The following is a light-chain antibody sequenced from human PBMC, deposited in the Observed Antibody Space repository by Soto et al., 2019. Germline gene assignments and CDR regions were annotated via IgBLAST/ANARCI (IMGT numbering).Light chain of an antibody. CDR2: GNS. CDR1: SSNIGAGYD. J-gene: IGLJ1*01. Sequence: QSVLTQPPSVSGAPGQRVTISCTGSSSNIGAGYDVHWYQQLPGTAPKLLLYGNSNRPSGVPDRFSGSKSGTSASLAITGHQEEDEDEYCCQSYDSSLSGYVFGTGTKLTVL. CDR3: QSYDSSLSGYV. V-gene: IGLV1-40*01.